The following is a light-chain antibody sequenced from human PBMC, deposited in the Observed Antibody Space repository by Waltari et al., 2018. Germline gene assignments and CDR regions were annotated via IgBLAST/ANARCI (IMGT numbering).Light chain of an antibody. CDR1: SSDVGTYNL. J-gene: IGLJ1*01. V-gene: IGLV2-23*02. CDR3: CSYAGLGIYV. CDR2: EVT. Sequence: SGLTQSASVSGSPGQSLTISCTGTSSDVGTYNLVSWYQHYPGKAPKLMVYEVTRRSSGVSDRFSGSKSGNTASLTIYGLQSEDEADYYCCSYAGLGIYVFGTGTKVTVL.